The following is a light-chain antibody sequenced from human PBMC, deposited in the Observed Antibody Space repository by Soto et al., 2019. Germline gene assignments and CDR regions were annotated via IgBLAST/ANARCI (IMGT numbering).Light chain of an antibody. V-gene: IGKV1-27*01. CDR3: QKYNSAPLT. Sequence: DIQMTQSPSSLPASVGDRVTITCRASMPISNYLAWYQQKPGKITNLLIYAASTLQAGVPSRGSGRGAGTDVTRTISSLQTEDVAAYDCQKYNSAPLTFGGGTKVDIK. CDR1: MPISNY. J-gene: IGKJ4*01. CDR2: AAS.